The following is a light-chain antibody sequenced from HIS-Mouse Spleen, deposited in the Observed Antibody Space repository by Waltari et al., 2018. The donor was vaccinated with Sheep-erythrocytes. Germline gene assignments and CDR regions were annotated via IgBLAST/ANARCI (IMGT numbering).Light chain of an antibody. J-gene: IGKJ3*01. CDR1: QDISNY. CDR3: QQANSFPIT. Sequence: DIQMTQSPSSLSASVGDRVTITCQASQDISNYLNWYQQKPGKAPKLLIYAASSLQSGVPSRFSGSGSGTDFTLTISSLQPEDFATYYCQQANSFPITFGPGTKVDIK. V-gene: IGKV1-12*01. CDR2: AAS.